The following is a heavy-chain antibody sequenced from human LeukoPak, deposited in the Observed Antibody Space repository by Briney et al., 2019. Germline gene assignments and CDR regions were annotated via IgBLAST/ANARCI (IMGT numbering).Heavy chain of an antibody. CDR1: GGSMTTHH. CDR3: ARWIGDSSGYYYFDY. Sequence: SETLSLTCTVSGGSMTTHHWNWIRQPPGKGLEWIGYIYYSGCTNYNPSLKSRVTISVDTSKNQFSLKLSSVTAADTAVYYCARWIGDSSGYYYFDYWGQGTLVTVSS. J-gene: IGHJ4*02. D-gene: IGHD3-22*01. V-gene: IGHV4-59*11. CDR2: IYYSGCT.